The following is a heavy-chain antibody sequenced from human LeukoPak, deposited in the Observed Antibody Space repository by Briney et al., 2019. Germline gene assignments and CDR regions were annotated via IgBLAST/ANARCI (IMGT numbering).Heavy chain of an antibody. CDR1: GYTFTGYY. V-gene: IGHV1-2*02. J-gene: IGHJ3*02. Sequence: ASVKVSCKASGYTFTGYYMHWVRQAPGQGLEWMGWINPNSGGTNYAQKFQGRVTMTRDTSISTAYMELSRLRSEDMAVYYCARGLRHFDWLGLRDAFDIWGQGTMVTVSS. CDR3: ARGLRHFDWLGLRDAFDI. CDR2: INPNSGGT. D-gene: IGHD3-9*01.